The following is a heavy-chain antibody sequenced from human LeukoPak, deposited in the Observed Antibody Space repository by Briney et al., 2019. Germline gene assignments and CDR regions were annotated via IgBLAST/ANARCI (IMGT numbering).Heavy chain of an antibody. J-gene: IGHJ6*02. CDR2: ISGSGGST. Sequence: PGGSLRLSCAASGFTFSSYAMSWVRQAPGKGLEWVSAISGSGGSTYYADSVKGRFTISRDNSKNTLYLQMNSLGAEDTAVYYCAKDHMIVAFYGMDVWGQGTTVTVSS. CDR1: GFTFSSYA. D-gene: IGHD3-22*01. CDR3: AKDHMIVAFYGMDV. V-gene: IGHV3-23*01.